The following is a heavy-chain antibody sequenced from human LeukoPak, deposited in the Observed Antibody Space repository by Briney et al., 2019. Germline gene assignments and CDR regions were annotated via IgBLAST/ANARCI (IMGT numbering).Heavy chain of an antibody. J-gene: IGHJ4*02. CDR2: IYHSGST. V-gene: IGHV4-39*01. CDR1: GGSISSYY. Sequence: PSETLSLTCTVSGGSISSYYWGWIRQPPGKGLEWIGSIYHSGSTYYNPSLKSRVTISVDTSKNQFSLKLSSVTAADTAVYYCARLLRFKGGAYWGQGTLVTVSS. CDR3: ARLLRFKGGAY. D-gene: IGHD3-3*01.